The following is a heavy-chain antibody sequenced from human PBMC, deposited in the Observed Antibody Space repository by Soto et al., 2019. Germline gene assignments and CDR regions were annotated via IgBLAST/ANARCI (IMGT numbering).Heavy chain of an antibody. J-gene: IGHJ6*02. V-gene: IGHV1-2*04. CDR3: ASSGTAAGGGYYYYGMDV. Sequence: QVQLVQSGAEVKKPGASVKVSCKASGYTFTGYYMHWVRQAPGQGLEWMGWINPNSGGTNYAQKFQGWVTMTRDTSISTAYMELSRLRSDDTAVYYCASSGTAAGGGYYYYGMDVWGQGTTVTVSS. CDR2: INPNSGGT. D-gene: IGHD1-26*01. CDR1: GYTFTGYY.